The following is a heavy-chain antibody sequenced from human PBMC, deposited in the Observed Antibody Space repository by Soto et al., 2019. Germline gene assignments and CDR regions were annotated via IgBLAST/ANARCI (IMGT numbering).Heavy chain of an antibody. CDR2: ISSSGGGT. J-gene: IGHJ4*02. CDR1: GFTFSSYA. V-gene: IGHV3-23*01. CDR3: AKGGHIATVGFAY. D-gene: IGHD6-25*01. Sequence: GGSLRLSCAASGFTFSSYAMSWVRQAPGKGLEWVSAISSSGGGTYYADSVKGRFTISRDNSKNTLYLQMNSLRAEDTAVYYSAKGGHIATVGFAYWGQGTLVTVSS.